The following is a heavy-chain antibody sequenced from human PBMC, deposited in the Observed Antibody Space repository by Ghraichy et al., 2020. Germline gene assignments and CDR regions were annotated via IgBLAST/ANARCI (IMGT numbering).Heavy chain of an antibody. D-gene: IGHD6-19*01. CDR2: IYTSGST. Sequence: SETLSLTCTVSGGSISSYYWSWIRQPPGKGLEWIGYIYTSGSTNYNPSLKSRVTISVDTSKNQFSLKLSSVTAADTAVYYCARQAGAPHSEHSSWYYYNIYLQHDIAVAGPFDYWGQGTLVTVSS. CDR1: GGSISSYY. CDR3: ARQAGAPHSEHSSWYYYNIYLQHDIAVAGPFDY. V-gene: IGHV4-4*09. J-gene: IGHJ4*02.